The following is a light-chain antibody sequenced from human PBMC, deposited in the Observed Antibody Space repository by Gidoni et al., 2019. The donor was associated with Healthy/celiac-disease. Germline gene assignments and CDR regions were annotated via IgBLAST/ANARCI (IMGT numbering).Light chain of an antibody. CDR3: QQSYSTPSCS. J-gene: IGKJ2*04. V-gene: IGKV1-39*01. CDR1: QSISSY. CDR2: AAS. Sequence: DIQMTQSPSSLSASVGDRVTITCRASQSISSYLNWYQQKPGKAPKLLIYAASSLQSWVPSRFSGSGSGTDFTLTISSLQPEDFATYYCQQSYSTPSCSFGQGTKLEIK.